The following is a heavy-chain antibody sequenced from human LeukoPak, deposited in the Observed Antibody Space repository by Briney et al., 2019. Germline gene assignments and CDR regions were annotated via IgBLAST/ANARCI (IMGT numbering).Heavy chain of an antibody. J-gene: IGHJ6*03. CDR2: IRYDGSNK. CDR3: AREDSLGYCSSTSCYPYYYYYMDV. CDR1: GFTFSSYG. D-gene: IGHD2-2*01. Sequence: GGSLRLSCAASGFTFSSYGMHWVRQAPGKGPEWVAFIRYDGSNKYYADSVKGRFTISRDNSKNTLYLQMNSLRAEDTAVYYCAREDSLGYCSSTSCYPYYYYYMDVWGKGTTVTVSS. V-gene: IGHV3-30*02.